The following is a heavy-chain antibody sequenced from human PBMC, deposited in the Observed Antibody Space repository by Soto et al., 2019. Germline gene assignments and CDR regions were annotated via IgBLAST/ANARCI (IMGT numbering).Heavy chain of an antibody. CDR3: ARTDGKSLNHFDY. V-gene: IGHV1-18*01. D-gene: IGHD4-17*01. J-gene: IGHJ4*02. CDR2: ISSYNGHT. CDR1: GYTFSNYG. Sequence: QVHLVQSGAEVKKPGASVKVSCRASGYTFSNYGISWVRQAPGQGLEWMGWISSYNGHTNYAQKLQGRVTMTTDTSTTTAYLELRSLRSDDTAVYYCARTDGKSLNHFDYWGQGTLVTVSS.